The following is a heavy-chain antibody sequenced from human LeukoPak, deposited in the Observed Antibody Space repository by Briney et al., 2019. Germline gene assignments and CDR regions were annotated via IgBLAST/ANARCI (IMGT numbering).Heavy chain of an antibody. D-gene: IGHD3-22*01. J-gene: IGHJ5*02. CDR3: ARAYSYYYDSSGFNWFDP. CDR1: GYTFTSYG. V-gene: IGHV1-18*01. Sequence: ASVKVSCKASGYTFTSYGISWVRQAPGQGLVWMGWISAYNGNTNYAQKLQGRVTITTDTSTSTAYMELRSLRSDDTAVYYCARAYSYYYDSSGFNWFDPWGQGTLVTVSS. CDR2: ISAYNGNT.